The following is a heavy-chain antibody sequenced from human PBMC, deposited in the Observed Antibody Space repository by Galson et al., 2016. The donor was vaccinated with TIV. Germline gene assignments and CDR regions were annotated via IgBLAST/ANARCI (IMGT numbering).Heavy chain of an antibody. CDR2: MRSYFDGGTI. CDR1: GFIFSNAW. CDR3: ATGAYGDYLGSDSLDV. J-gene: IGHJ3*01. D-gene: IGHD4-17*01. Sequence: SLRLSCAGSGFIFSNAWMTWVRQAPGKGLEWVGRMRSYFDGGTIDYAAPGKGRFTISRDDSKKELFLQMNSLKIDDTAVYFCATGAYGDYLGSDSLDVWGQGTKVTVS. V-gene: IGHV3-15*01.